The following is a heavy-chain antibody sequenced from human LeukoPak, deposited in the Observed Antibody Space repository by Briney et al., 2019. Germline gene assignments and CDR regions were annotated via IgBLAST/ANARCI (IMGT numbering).Heavy chain of an antibody. CDR2: ISNNGDST. CDR1: GLTFSNYA. Sequence: GGSLRLSCSASGLTFSNYAFHWVRQAPGKGLECASAISNNGDSTYYADSVKGRFTTSRDNSNKTLYLQMSSLGAEDTAVYYCVKYNSGLYDFWGQGILVTVSS. CDR3: VKYNSGLYDF. V-gene: IGHV3-64D*06. J-gene: IGHJ4*02. D-gene: IGHD1-14*01.